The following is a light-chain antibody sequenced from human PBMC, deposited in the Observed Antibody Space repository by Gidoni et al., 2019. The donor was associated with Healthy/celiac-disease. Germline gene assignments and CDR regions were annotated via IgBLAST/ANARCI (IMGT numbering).Light chain of an antibody. J-gene: IGKJ5*01. Sequence: DIQMTKSPSTLSASVGDRVTITCRASQSISSWLAWYQQKPGKAPKLLIYKASSLESGVPSRFSGSGSGTEFTLTISSLQPDDFATYYCQPYNSYPITFGQGTRLEIK. CDR3: QPYNSYPIT. V-gene: IGKV1-5*03. CDR1: QSISSW. CDR2: KAS.